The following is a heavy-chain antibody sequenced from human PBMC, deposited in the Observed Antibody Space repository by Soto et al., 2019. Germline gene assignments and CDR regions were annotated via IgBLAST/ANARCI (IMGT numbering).Heavy chain of an antibody. D-gene: IGHD3-22*01. Sequence: PGGSLRLSCAASGFTFSSYGMHWVRQAPGKGLEWVAVISYDGSNKYYADSVKGRFTISRDNSKNTLYLQMNSLRAEDTAVYYCAKDQEIHYYDSSGYLSGAFDIWGQGTMVTVSS. V-gene: IGHV3-30*18. CDR2: ISYDGSNK. J-gene: IGHJ3*02. CDR3: AKDQEIHYYDSSGYLSGAFDI. CDR1: GFTFSSYG.